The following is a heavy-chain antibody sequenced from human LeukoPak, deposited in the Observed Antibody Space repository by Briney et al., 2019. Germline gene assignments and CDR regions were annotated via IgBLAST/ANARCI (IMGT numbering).Heavy chain of an antibody. Sequence: PGGSLRLSCAASGFTFSSYAMHWVRQAPGKGLEWVAVISYDGSNKYYADSVKGRFTISRDNSKNTLYLQMNSLRAEDTAVYYCAKADSSGWYNYYYGMDVWGQGTTVTVSS. V-gene: IGHV3-30-3*01. CDR1: GFTFSSYA. D-gene: IGHD6-19*01. CDR3: AKADSSGWYNYYYGMDV. J-gene: IGHJ6*02. CDR2: ISYDGSNK.